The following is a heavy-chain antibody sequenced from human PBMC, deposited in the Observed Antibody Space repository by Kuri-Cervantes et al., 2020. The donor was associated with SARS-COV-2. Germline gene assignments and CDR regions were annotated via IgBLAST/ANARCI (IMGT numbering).Heavy chain of an antibody. CDR2: INPNSGGT. V-gene: IGHV1-2*04. J-gene: IGHJ4*02. CDR1: GYTFTGYY. CDR3: ARPVQLERHGFDY. D-gene: IGHD1-1*01. Sequence: ASVKVSCKASGYTFTGYYMHWVRQAPGQGLEWMGWINPNSGGTNYAQKFQGWVTMTTDTSTSTAYMELRSLRSDDTAVYYCARPVQLERHGFDYWGQGTLVTVSS.